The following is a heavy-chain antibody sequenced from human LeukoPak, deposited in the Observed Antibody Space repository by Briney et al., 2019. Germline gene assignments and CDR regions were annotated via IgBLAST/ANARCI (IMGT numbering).Heavy chain of an antibody. CDR1: GGSFSGYY. D-gene: IGHD3-3*01. Sequence: SETQSLTCAVYGGSFSGYYWSWIRQLPGKGLEWIGEINHSGSTNYNPSLKSRVTISVDTSKNQFSLKLSSVTAADTAVYYCARHGGEYDFWSGHYYFGYWGQGTLVTVSS. V-gene: IGHV4-34*01. CDR2: INHSGST. J-gene: IGHJ4*02. CDR3: ARHGGEYDFWSGHYYFGY.